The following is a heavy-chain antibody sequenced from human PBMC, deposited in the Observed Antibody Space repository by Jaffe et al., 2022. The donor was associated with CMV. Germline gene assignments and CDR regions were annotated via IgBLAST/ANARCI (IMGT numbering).Heavy chain of an antibody. CDR3: ASNFPAAGYRYYYYYMDV. D-gene: IGHD6-13*01. CDR2: IIPILGIA. CDR1: GGTFSSYA. Sequence: QVQLVQSGAEVKKPGSSVKVSCKASGGTFSSYAISWVRQAPGQGLEWMGRIIPILGIANYAQKFQGRVTITADKSTSTAYMELSSLRSEDTAVYYCASNFPAAGYRYYYYYMDVWGKGTTVTVSS. V-gene: IGHV1-69*09. J-gene: IGHJ6*03.